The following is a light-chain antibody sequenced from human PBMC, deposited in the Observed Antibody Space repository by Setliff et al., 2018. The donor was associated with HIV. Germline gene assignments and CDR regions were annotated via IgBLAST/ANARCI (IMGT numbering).Light chain of an antibody. CDR2: EVG. CDR3: SSYTSSSTYV. CDR1: SSDVGGYNS. V-gene: IGLV2-14*01. J-gene: IGLJ1*01. Sequence: ALAQPASVSGSPGQSITISCTGTSSDVGGYNSVSWYQQHPGKAPKLMIYEVGNRPSGVSNRFSGSKSGNTASLTISGLQAEDEADYFCSSYTSSSTYVFGTGTKVTVL.